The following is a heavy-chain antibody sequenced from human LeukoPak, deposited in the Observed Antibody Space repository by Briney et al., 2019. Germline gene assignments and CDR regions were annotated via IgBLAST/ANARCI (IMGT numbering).Heavy chain of an antibody. J-gene: IGHJ4*02. CDR2: IYYSGST. CDR1: GGSISSGGYY. Sequence: SETLSLTRTVSGGSISSGGYYWSWIRQHPGKGLEWIGYIYYSGSTYYNPSLKSRVTISVDTSKNQFSLKLSSVTAADTAVYYCARVPGPPRGQKWLQDWGQGTLVTVSS. V-gene: IGHV4-31*03. CDR3: ARVPGPPRGQKWLQD. D-gene: IGHD5-24*01.